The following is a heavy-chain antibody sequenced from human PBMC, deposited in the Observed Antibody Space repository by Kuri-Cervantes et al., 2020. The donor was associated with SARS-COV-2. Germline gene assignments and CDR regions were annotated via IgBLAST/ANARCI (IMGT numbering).Heavy chain of an antibody. V-gene: IGHV1-2*02. CDR1: GYTFTGYY. CDR2: INPNSGGT. Sequence: ASVKVSCKASGYTFTGYYMHWVRQAPGQGLEWMGWINPNSGGTNYAQKFQGRVTMTRDTSTSTAYMELRSLRSDDTAVYYCARVAGPPDYTYYYYYMDVWGKGTTVTVSS. D-gene: IGHD4-11*01. CDR3: ARVAGPPDYTYYYYYMDV. J-gene: IGHJ6*03.